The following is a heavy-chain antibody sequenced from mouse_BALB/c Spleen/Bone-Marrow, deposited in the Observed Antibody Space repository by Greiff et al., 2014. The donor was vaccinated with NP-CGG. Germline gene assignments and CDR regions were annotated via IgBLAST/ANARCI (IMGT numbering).Heavy chain of an antibody. J-gene: IGHJ4*01. V-gene: IGHV2-9*02. CDR3: ARGYGNLAMDY. D-gene: IGHD2-1*01. CDR2: IWAGGST. Sequence: QVQLKHSGPGLVAPSQSLSITCTVSGFSLTSYGVHWVRQPPGKGLEWLGVIWAGGSTNYNSALMSRLSISKDKSKSQVFLKMNSLQTDDTAMYYCARGYGNLAMDYWGQGTSVTVSS. CDR1: GFSLTSYG.